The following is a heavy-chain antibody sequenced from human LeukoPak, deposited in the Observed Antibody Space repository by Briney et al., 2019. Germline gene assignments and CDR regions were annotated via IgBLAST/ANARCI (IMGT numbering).Heavy chain of an antibody. V-gene: IGHV3-30*02. CDR3: AGYELGSYWRSGLDY. Sequence: GGSLRLSCAASGFTFSSYGMHWVRQAPGKGLEWVAFIRYDGSNKYYADSVKGRFTISRDNSKNTLYLQMNSLRAEDTAVYYCAGYELGSYWRSGLDYWGQGTLVTVSS. CDR2: IRYDGSNK. D-gene: IGHD1-26*01. J-gene: IGHJ4*02. CDR1: GFTFSSYG.